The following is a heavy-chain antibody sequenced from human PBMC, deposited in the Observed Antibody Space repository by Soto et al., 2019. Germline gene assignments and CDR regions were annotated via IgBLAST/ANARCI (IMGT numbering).Heavy chain of an antibody. CDR2: TWSDGSNK. V-gene: IGHV3-33*08. J-gene: IGHJ4*02. CDR3: ARDGRDGYNEYGAEGYFDY. Sequence: PGGSLRLSCAASGFTFSNYGMYWVRQAPGKGLEWVAVTWSDGSNKNYGGSVKGRFTISRDNPKNTLYLQMNSLRAEDTAVYYCARDGRDGYNEYGAEGYFDYWGQGTLVTVSS. CDR1: GFTFSNYG. D-gene: IGHD5-12*01.